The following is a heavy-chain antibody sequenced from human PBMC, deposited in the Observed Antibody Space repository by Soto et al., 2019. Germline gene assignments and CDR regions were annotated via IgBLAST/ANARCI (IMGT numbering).Heavy chain of an antibody. CDR3: ARNYDILTGYYSGHAFDI. V-gene: IGHV3-21*01. CDR1: GFTFDEFG. D-gene: IGHD3-9*01. J-gene: IGHJ3*02. CDR2: ISSSSSYI. Sequence: GGSLRLSCAASGFTFDEFGMSWVRQVPGKGPEWVSSISSSSSYIYYADSVKGRFTISRDNAKNSLYLQMNSLRAEDTAVYYCARNYDILTGYYSGHAFDIWGQGTMVTVSS.